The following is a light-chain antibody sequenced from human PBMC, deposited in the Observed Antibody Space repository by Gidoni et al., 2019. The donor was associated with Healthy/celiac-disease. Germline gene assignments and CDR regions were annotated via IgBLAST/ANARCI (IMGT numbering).Light chain of an antibody. CDR1: QSLLHSNGYNY. V-gene: IGKV2-28*01. Sequence: DIVMTQSPLSLPVTPGEPASISCRSSQSLLHSNGYNYLDWYLQKPGQSPQLLIYLGSNRASGVPDRFSGSGSGTDFTLKISRVEAEDVGVYYCMQALQTPFTFXPXNKSXYQT. J-gene: IGKJ3*01. CDR2: LGS. CDR3: MQALQTPFT.